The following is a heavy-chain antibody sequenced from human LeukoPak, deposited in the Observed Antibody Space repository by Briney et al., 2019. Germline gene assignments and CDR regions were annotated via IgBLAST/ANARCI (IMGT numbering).Heavy chain of an antibody. CDR3: AKSGYSSGWYGFLVPDYYYMDV. J-gene: IGHJ6*03. CDR2: IKQDGSAK. D-gene: IGHD6-19*01. V-gene: IGHV3-7*03. CDR1: GFTFSSYW. Sequence: GGSLRLSCAASGFTFSSYWMSWVRQAPGKGLEWVANIKQDGSAKYYVDSVKGRFTISRDNTKNTLYLQMNSLRAEDTAVYYCAKSGYSSGWYGFLVPDYYYMDVWGKGTTVTISS.